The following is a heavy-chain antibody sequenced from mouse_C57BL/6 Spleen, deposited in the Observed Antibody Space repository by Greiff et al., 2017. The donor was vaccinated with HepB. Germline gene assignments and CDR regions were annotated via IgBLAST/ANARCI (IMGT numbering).Heavy chain of an antibody. J-gene: IGHJ3*01. V-gene: IGHV1-50*01. CDR1: GYTFTSYW. CDR3: AQIYYGYDGAY. D-gene: IGHD2-2*01. Sequence: VQLQQPGAELVKPGASVKLSCKASGYTFTSYWMQWVKQRPGQGLEWIGEIDPSDSYTNYNQKFKGKATLTVDTSSSTAYMQLSSLTSEDSAVYYCAQIYYGYDGAYWGQGTLVTVSA. CDR2: IDPSDSYT.